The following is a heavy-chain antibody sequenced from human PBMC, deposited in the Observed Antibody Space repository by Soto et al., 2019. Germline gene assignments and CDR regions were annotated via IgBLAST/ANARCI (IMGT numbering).Heavy chain of an antibody. V-gene: IGHV3-21*01. D-gene: IGHD5-18*01. Sequence: EVQLVESGGGLVKPGGSLRLSCAASGFTFSSYSMNWVRQAPGKGLEWVSSISSSSSYIYYADSVKGRFTISRDNAKNSLYLQMNSLRAEDTAVYYCARDEDTAMGKGVDYWGQGTLVTVSS. CDR1: GFTFSSYS. CDR2: ISSSSSYI. CDR3: ARDEDTAMGKGVDY. J-gene: IGHJ4*02.